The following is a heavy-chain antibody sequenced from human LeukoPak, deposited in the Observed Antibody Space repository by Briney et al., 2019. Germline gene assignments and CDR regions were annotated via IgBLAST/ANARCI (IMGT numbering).Heavy chain of an antibody. CDR2: FDPEDGET. J-gene: IGHJ3*02. CDR1: GYTLTELS. V-gene: IGHV1-24*01. D-gene: IGHD6-13*01. Sequence: AASVKVSCKVSGYTLTELSMHWVRQAPGKGLEWMGGFDPEDGETIYAQKFQGRVTMTEDTSTDTAYMELSSLRSEDTAVYYCAKGAGFRKSGAFDIWGQGTMVTVSS. CDR3: AKGAGFRKSGAFDI.